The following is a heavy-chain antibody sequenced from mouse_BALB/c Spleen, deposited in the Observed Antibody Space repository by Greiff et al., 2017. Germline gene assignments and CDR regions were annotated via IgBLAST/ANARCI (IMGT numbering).Heavy chain of an antibody. CDR1: GDSITSGY. CDR3: ARSLYGNSYFDY. J-gene: IGHJ2*01. V-gene: IGHV3-8*02. CDR2: ISYSGST. Sequence: EVKLLESGPSLVKPSQTLSLTCSVTGDSITSGYWNWIRKFPGNKLEYMGYISYSGSTYYNPSLKSRISITRDTSKNQYYLQLNSVTTEDTATYYCARSLYGNSYFDYWGQGTTLTVSS. D-gene: IGHD2-1*01.